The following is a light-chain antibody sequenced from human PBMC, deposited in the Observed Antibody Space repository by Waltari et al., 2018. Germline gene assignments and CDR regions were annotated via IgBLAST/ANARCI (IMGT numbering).Light chain of an antibody. J-gene: IGLJ3*02. Sequence: QSALTQPASVSGSPGQSITISCTGTSSDVGGYNYVSWYQQHPGKAPKLMIYDVSKRPSGVSNRFSGSKSGNTASLTISGLQAEDDADYYCSSYTSSSTWVFGGGTKVTVL. CDR1: SSDVGGYNY. V-gene: IGLV2-14*01. CDR2: DVS. CDR3: SSYTSSSTWV.